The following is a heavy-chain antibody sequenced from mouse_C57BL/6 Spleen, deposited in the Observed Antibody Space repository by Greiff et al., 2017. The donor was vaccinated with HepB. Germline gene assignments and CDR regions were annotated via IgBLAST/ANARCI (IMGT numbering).Heavy chain of an antibody. D-gene: IGHD2-4*01. V-gene: IGHV1-59*01. Sequence: VQLQQPGAELVRPGPSVKLSCKASGYTFTSYWMHWVKQRPGQGLEWIGVIDPSDSYTNYNQKFKGKATLTVDTSSSTAYMQLSSLTSEDSAVYYCARGDYDKGDYWGQGTTLTVSS. J-gene: IGHJ2*01. CDR2: IDPSDSYT. CDR3: ARGDYDKGDY. CDR1: GYTFTSYW.